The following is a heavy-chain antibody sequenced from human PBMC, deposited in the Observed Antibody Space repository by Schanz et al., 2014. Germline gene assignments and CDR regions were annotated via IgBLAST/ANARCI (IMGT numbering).Heavy chain of an antibody. Sequence: QVQLVQSGAEVKKPGASVKVSCKASGYSFISHAIHWVRQAPGQRLEWMGWINAANGNTEYSQKFQGRVTITRDTLASTAYMELRSLRSDDTAVYYCARGGYSSGWYDRDIAHFDYWGQGTLVTVSS. CDR3: ARGGYSSGWYDRDIAHFDY. J-gene: IGHJ4*02. CDR2: INAANGNT. CDR1: GYSFISHA. D-gene: IGHD6-19*01. V-gene: IGHV1-3*01.